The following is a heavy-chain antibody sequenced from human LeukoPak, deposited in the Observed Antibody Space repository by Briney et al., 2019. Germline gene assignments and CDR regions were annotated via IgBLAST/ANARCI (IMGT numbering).Heavy chain of an antibody. CDR3: ARYGGSYYDDYYYYGMDV. V-gene: IGHV4-59*01. CDR1: GGSISRYH. CDR2: IDHSGST. D-gene: IGHD1-26*01. J-gene: IGHJ6*02. Sequence: SETLSLTCTVSGGSISRYHWTWVRQSPGQGLEWIGYIDHSGSTNYNPSLKSRVTKSIDTSKNQFSLKLTSVTAADTAVYYCARYGGSYYDDYYYYGMDVWGQGTTVTVSS.